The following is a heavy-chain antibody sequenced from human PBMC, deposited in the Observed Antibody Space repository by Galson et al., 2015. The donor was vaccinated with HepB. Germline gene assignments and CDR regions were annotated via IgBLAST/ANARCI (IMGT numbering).Heavy chain of an antibody. Sequence: SLRLSCAASGFTFDDYAMHWVRHAPGKGLEWVSGISWNSGSIGYADSVKGRFTISRDNAKNSLYLQMNSLRAEDTALYYCAKEETAAGLRFDPWGQGTLVTVSS. D-gene: IGHD6-13*01. V-gene: IGHV3-9*01. J-gene: IGHJ5*02. CDR2: ISWNSGSI. CDR1: GFTFDDYA. CDR3: AKEETAAGLRFDP.